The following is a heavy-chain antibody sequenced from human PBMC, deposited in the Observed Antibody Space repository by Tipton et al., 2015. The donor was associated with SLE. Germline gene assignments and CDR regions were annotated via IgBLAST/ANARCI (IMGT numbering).Heavy chain of an antibody. D-gene: IGHD6-13*01. J-gene: IGHJ3*02. V-gene: IGHV3-7*01. Sequence: SLRLSCAASGFTFSSYWMSWVRQAPGKGLEWVANIKQDGSEKYYVDSVKGRFTISRDNAKNSLYLQMNSLRAEDTAVYYCARDRGSSSLDAFDIWGQGTMVTVSS. CDR3: ARDRGSSSLDAFDI. CDR2: IKQDGSEK. CDR1: GFTFSSYW.